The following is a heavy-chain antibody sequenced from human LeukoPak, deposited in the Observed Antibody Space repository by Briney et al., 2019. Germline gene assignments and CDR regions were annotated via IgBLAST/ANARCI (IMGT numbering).Heavy chain of an antibody. Sequence: SETLSLTCAVYGGSFTGYYWSWIRQLPGKGLEWIGEIDHRAFTNYNPSLKSRVPLSVDTSKNQFFLKLASVTAADTAVYYCARVGRDNGAYWGQGIPVTVSS. V-gene: IGHV4-34*01. D-gene: IGHD2-8*01. J-gene: IGHJ4*02. CDR1: GGSFTGYY. CDR3: ARVGRDNGAY. CDR2: IDHRAFT.